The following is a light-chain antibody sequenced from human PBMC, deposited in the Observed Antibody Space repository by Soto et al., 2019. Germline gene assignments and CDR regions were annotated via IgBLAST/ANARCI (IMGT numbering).Light chain of an antibody. CDR3: QRTYNGPLT. CDR1: QGLSRS. CDR2: SPS. J-gene: IGKJ4*01. Sequence: DIQLTQSPSSLSASVGDRVTITCRVSQGLSRSLYWWRQKLLIYSPSDLHSGVPSRFSDSGPGTDFTLALSSLQPEDVATYSGQRTYNGPLTFGGGTKVEIK. V-gene: IGKV1-27*01.